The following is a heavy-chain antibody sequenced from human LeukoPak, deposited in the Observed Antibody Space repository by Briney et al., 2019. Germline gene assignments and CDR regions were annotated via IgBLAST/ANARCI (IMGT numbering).Heavy chain of an antibody. CDR1: GGSISDFY. CDR3: ASIDQEETTMGGYYFDY. V-gene: IGHV4-59*01. J-gene: IGHJ4*02. Sequence: SETLSLTCTVSGGSISDFYWSWIRQPSGKGLEWIGYIYYGGSTNYNPSLKSRVTISVDTSKNQFSLKLSSVTAADTAVYYCASIDQEETTMGGYYFDYWGQGTLVTVSS. CDR2: IYYGGST. D-gene: IGHD5-18*01.